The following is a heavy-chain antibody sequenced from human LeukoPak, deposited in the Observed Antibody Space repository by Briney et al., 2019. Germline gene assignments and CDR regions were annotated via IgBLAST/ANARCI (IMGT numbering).Heavy chain of an antibody. CDR3: TTHSYNWNDRRGY. V-gene: IGHV3-23*01. J-gene: IGHJ4*02. CDR1: GFTFSSYG. Sequence: PGGSLRLSCAASGFTFSSYGMSWVRQAPGKGLEWVSAISGSGGSAYYADSVKGRFTISRDNSKNTLYLQMNSLKTEDTAVYYCTTHSYNWNDRRGYWGQGTLVTVSS. D-gene: IGHD1-20*01. CDR2: ISGSGGSA.